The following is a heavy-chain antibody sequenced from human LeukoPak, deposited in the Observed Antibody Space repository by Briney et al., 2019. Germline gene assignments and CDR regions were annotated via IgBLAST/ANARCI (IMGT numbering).Heavy chain of an antibody. Sequence: AASVKVSCKVSGYTLTELSMHWVRQAPGKGLEWMGGFDPEDGETIYAQKFQGRVTMTEDTSTDTAYMELSSLRSEDTAVYYCATDRYCSSTSCLPIDYWGQGTLVTVSS. CDR3: ATDRYCSSTSCLPIDY. CDR1: GYTLTELS. CDR2: FDPEDGET. D-gene: IGHD2-2*01. J-gene: IGHJ4*02. V-gene: IGHV1-24*01.